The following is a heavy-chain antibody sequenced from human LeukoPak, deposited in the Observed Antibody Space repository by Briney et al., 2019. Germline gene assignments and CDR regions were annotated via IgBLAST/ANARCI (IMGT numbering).Heavy chain of an antibody. CDR2: INPNSGGT. CDR3: ARGRITGTTGAFDI. D-gene: IGHD1-7*01. V-gene: IGHV1-2*02. CDR1: GYTFTSYG. Sequence: ASVKVSCKASGYTFTSYGISWVRQAPGQGLEWMGWINPNSGGTNYAQKFQGRVTMTRDTSISTAYMELSRLRSDDTAVYYCARGRITGTTGAFDIWGQGTMVTVSS. J-gene: IGHJ3*02.